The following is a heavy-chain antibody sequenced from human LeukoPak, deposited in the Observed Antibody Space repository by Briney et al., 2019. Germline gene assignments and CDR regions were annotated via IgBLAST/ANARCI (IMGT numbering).Heavy chain of an antibody. J-gene: IGHJ4*02. CDR2: VYSSGST. CDR3: ARGGYCGGDCYFYY. CDR1: GGSISSGSYY. V-gene: IGHV4-61*02. D-gene: IGHD2-21*02. Sequence: SQTLSLTCTVSGGSISSGSYYWSWIRQPAGKGLEWIGRVYSSGSTNYNPSLKSRVTISVDTSKNQFSLKLSSVTAADTAVYYCARGGYCGGDCYFYYWGQGTLVTVSS.